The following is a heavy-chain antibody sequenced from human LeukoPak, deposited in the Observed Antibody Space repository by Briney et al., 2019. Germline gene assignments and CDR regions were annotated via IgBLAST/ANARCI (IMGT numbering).Heavy chain of an antibody. Sequence: SETLSLTCGVSGGSFSFYYWSWIRHPPRKGLEWIGEISQSGSTNYNPSLKSRVNISLDTSENQFSLKLSSVTAADTAVYYCARALGAFDIWGQGTMVTVSS. V-gene: IGHV4-34*01. CDR3: ARALGAFDI. CDR2: ISQSGST. J-gene: IGHJ3*02. CDR1: GGSFSFYY.